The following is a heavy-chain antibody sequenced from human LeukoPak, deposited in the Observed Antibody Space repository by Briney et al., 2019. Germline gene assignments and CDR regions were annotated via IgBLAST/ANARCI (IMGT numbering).Heavy chain of an antibody. CDR2: INPSSGDT. CDR1: GYPFTDYY. D-gene: IGHD2-2*01. V-gene: IGHV1-2*02. Sequence: ASMKVSCKASGYPFTDYYIHWVRQAPGQGLEWMGWINPSSGDTNSAQRFQGRVTMTRDTSISTLYMELSRLRSDDTAVYYCARLIVVVPAAIHAFDIWGQGTLVTVSS. J-gene: IGHJ3*02. CDR3: ARLIVVVPAAIHAFDI.